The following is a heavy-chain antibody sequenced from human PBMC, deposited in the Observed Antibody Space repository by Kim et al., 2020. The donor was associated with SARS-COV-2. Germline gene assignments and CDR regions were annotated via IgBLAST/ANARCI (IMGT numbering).Heavy chain of an antibody. CDR2: STL. V-gene: IGHV3-48*02. Sequence: STLYHAHSVKGRFTISRDNAKNSLYLQMNSLRDEDTAVYYCARVRGGANDYWGQGTLVTVSS. J-gene: IGHJ4*02. D-gene: IGHD3-16*01. CDR3: ARVRGGANDY.